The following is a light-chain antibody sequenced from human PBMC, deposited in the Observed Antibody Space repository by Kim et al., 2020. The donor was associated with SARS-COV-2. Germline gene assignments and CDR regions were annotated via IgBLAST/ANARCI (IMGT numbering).Light chain of an antibody. CDR3: AACDDSLNGVI. CDR2: SND. V-gene: IGLV1-44*01. J-gene: IGLJ2*01. CDR1: RSNIGSNA. Sequence: ELTQPPSASGTPGQRVTISCSGSRSNIGSNAVNWYQQLPGTAPKLLIYSNDHRPSGVPDRFSGSKSGTSASLAISGLQSEDEADYYCAACDDSLNGVIFGGGTQLTVL.